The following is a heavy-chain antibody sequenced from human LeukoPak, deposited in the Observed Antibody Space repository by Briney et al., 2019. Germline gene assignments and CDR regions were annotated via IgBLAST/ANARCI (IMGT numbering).Heavy chain of an antibody. CDR3: STGDIPEPGAIKGAY. D-gene: IGHD1-1*01. Sequence: PGGSLRLSCAASGFTFSNAWMNWVRQAPGKGLEWVGRIKNKTDGGTTDFAAPVKGGFTISRDDSKNTLYLQMNSLKSEDTAVYYCSTGDIPEPGAIKGAYWGQGTLVTVSS. CDR2: IKNKTDGGTT. CDR1: GFTFSNAW. J-gene: IGHJ4*02. V-gene: IGHV3-15*01.